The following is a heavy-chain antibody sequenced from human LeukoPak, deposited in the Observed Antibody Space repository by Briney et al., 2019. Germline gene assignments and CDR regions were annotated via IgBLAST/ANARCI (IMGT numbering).Heavy chain of an antibody. V-gene: IGHV3-30-3*02. CDR1: GFTFSSYA. CDR2: ISYDGSNK. CDR3: AKRILELGFDY. Sequence: GGSLRLSCAASGFTFSSYAMHWVRQAPGKGLEWVAVISYDGSNKYYADSVKGRFTISRDNAKNSLYLQMNSLRAEDTAVYYCAKRILELGFDYWGQGTLVSVSS. D-gene: IGHD1-1*01. J-gene: IGHJ4*02.